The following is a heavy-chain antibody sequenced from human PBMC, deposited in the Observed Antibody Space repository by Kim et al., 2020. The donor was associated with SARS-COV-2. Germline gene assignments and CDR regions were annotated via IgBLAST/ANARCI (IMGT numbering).Heavy chain of an antibody. CDR1: GFTVSSNY. CDR2: IYSGGST. D-gene: IGHD2-15*01. CDR3: ARDSKPYCSGGSCYRYYYMDV. V-gene: IGHV3-66*01. Sequence: GGSLRLSCAASGFTVSSNYMSWVRQAPGKGLEWVSVIYSGGSTYYADSVKGRFTISRDNSKNKLYLQMNSLGAEDTAVYYCARDSKPYCSGGSCYRYYYMDVWGKGTTVTVSS. J-gene: IGHJ6*03.